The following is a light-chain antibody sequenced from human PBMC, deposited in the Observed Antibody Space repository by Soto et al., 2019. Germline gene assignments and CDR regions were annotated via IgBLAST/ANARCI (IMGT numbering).Light chain of an antibody. CDR3: QQYNSYSSLT. J-gene: IGKJ4*01. CDR1: QSISSW. CDR2: TAS. V-gene: IGKV1-5*03. Sequence: DIQMTQSPSTLSASVGDRVTITCRASQSISSWLAWYQQKPGKAPKLLIYTASSLKSGVPSRFSGSGSGIEFTLTISSLQPDDFAAYYCQQYNSYSSLTFGGGTKVEIK.